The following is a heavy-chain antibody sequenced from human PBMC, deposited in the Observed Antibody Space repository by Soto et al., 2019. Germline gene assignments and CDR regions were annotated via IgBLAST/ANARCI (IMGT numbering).Heavy chain of an antibody. CDR3: AREGLLLLPDY. CDR1: GYSFTSHY. V-gene: IGHV1-46*01. Sequence: ASVKVSCKAIGYSFTSHYMHWVRQAPGQGLEWMGTIYPGGVNIGYAQKFKGRVTMTKDTSTSTVYMELTSLTSDDTAVYYCAREGLLLLPDYWGQGTLVTVSS. J-gene: IGHJ4*02. CDR2: IYPGGVNI. D-gene: IGHD3-22*01.